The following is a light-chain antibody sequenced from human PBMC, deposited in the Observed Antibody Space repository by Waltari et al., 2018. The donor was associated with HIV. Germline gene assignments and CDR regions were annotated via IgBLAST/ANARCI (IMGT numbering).Light chain of an antibody. CDR3: SSYTSSSTVV. Sequence: QSALTQPASVSGSPGQSITISCTGPSSDVGGYNYVSWYQQHPAKAPKLMIYDVSKRPSGVSNRFSGSKSGNTASLTISGLQAEDEADYYCSSYTSSSTVVFGGGTKLTVL. J-gene: IGLJ2*01. CDR2: DVS. V-gene: IGLV2-14*01. CDR1: SSDVGGYNY.